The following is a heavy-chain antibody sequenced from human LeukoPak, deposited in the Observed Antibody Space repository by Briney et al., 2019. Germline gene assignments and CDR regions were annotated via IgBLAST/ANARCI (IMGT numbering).Heavy chain of an antibody. CDR2: INAGNGNT. D-gene: IGHD6-19*01. CDR1: GYTFTSHA. Sequence: EASVKVSCKASGYTFTSHAMHWVRQAPGQRLEWMGWINAGNGNTKYSQKFQGRVTITRDTSASTAYMELSSLRSEDTAVYYCARDSSGWYYWFDPWGQGTLVTVSS. V-gene: IGHV1-3*01. CDR3: ARDSSGWYYWFDP. J-gene: IGHJ5*02.